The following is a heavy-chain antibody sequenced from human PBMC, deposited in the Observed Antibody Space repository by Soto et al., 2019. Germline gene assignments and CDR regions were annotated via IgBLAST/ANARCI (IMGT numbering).Heavy chain of an antibody. V-gene: IGHV1-18*01. CDR2: ISAYNGNT. J-gene: IGHJ5*02. CDR1: GYTFTSYG. Sequence: ASVKVSCKASGYTFTSYGISWVRQAPGQGLEWMGWISAYNGNTNYAQKLQGRVTMTTDTSTSTAYMELRSLRSDDTAVYYCAREVTSIAVAGNWFDPWGQGTLVTVS. CDR3: AREVTSIAVAGNWFDP. D-gene: IGHD6-19*01.